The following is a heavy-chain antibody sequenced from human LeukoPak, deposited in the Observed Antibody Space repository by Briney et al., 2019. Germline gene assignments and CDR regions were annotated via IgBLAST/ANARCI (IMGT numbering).Heavy chain of an antibody. V-gene: IGHV3-53*01. D-gene: IGHD6-13*01. CDR3: ATSRRDSSPAPYYFDY. Sequence: PGGSLRLSCAVSGFTLSSYAMSWVRQAPGKGVEGVSVIYSGGSTYYADSVKGRFTTSRDNSKNTLYLQMNSLRAEDTAMYYCATSRRDSSPAPYYFDYWGQGTLVTVSS. CDR1: GFTLSSYA. J-gene: IGHJ4*02. CDR2: IYSGGST.